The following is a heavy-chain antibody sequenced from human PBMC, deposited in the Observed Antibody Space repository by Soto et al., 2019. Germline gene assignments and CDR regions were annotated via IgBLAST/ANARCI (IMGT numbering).Heavy chain of an antibody. Sequence: PSETLSLTCAVYGGSFSGYYWSWIRQPPGKGLEWIGEINHSGSTNYNPSLKSRVTISVDTSKNQFSLKLSSVTAADTAVYYCARRCLAKYYYDSSVYFDHCGQGTLVTVSS. D-gene: IGHD3-22*01. CDR1: GGSFSGYY. J-gene: IGHJ4*02. CDR2: INHSGST. CDR3: ARRCLAKYYYDSSVYFDH. V-gene: IGHV4-34*01.